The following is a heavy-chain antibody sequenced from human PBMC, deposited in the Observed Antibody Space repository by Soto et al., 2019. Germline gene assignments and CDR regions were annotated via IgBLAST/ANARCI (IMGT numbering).Heavy chain of an antibody. J-gene: IGHJ4*02. V-gene: IGHV6-1*01. CDR3: TSSKTHYDRRAFDC. D-gene: IGHD3-22*01. CDR2: TYYRSKWSN. CDR1: GDSVSNNRAA. Sequence: SQTLSLTCAISGDSVSNNRAAWNWVRQSPSRGLEWLGRTYYRSKWSNDYAVSMKSRITINPDTSRNQFSLQLNSVTPEGTAVYYCTSSKTHYDRRAFDCWGQGTLVT.